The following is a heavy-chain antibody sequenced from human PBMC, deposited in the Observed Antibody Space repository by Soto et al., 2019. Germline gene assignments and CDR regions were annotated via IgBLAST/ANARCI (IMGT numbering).Heavy chain of an antibody. CDR2: VSGSGRTT. Sequence: EVQLLDSGGGLVQPGGSLRLSCAASGFTFSSSAMSWVRQAPGEGLEWVSAVSGSGRTTYYADSVRGRFTISRDNSRNSLYLQMNSLRAEDTAIYFCARCTVDTIVTSGWCHYLDPWGQGTLVTVSS. CDR1: GFTFSSSA. J-gene: IGHJ5*02. D-gene: IGHD6-19*01. V-gene: IGHV3-23*01. CDR3: ARCTVDTIVTSGWCHYLDP.